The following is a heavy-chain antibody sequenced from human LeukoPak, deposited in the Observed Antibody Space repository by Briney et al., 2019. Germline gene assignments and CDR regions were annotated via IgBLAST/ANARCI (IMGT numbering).Heavy chain of an antibody. V-gene: IGHV5-51*01. CDR1: GYIFTSYW. CDR3: ARVEQDSSSWYVY. Sequence: GESLKISCKGSGYIFTSYWIGWVRQMPGKGLEWMGIIYPGDSDTRYSPSFQGQGTISADKSISTAYLQWSSLKASDTAMYYCARVEQDSSSWYVYWGQGTLVTVSS. J-gene: IGHJ4*02. CDR2: IYPGDSDT. D-gene: IGHD6-13*01.